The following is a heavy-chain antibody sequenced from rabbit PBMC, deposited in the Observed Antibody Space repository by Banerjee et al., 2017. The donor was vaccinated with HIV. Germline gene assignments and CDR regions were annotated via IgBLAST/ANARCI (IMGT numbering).Heavy chain of an antibody. J-gene: IGHJ4*01. CDR1: GFSFSSSYW. CDR3: ARDSSGDVTYFNL. D-gene: IGHD1-1*01. V-gene: IGHV1S45*01. Sequence: QEQLEESGGDLVKPEGSLTLTCTASGFSFSSSYWKCWVRQAPGKGLEWIACIYTGSWGSPYYASWAEGRFTISKTSSTTATLQMTSLTAADTATYFCARDSSGDVTYFNLWGPGTLVTVS. CDR2: IYTGSWGSP.